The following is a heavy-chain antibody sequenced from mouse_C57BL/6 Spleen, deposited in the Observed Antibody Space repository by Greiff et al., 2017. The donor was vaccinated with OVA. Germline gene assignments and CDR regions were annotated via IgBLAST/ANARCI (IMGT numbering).Heavy chain of an antibody. Sequence: QVQLQQSGPELVKPGASVKISCKASGYAFSSSWMNWVKQRPGKGLEWIGRIYPGDGDTNYNGKFKGKATLTADKSSSTAYMQLSSLTSEDSAVYFCARWRDGYSRAYWGQGTLVTVSA. V-gene: IGHV1-82*01. J-gene: IGHJ3*01. CDR1: GYAFSSSW. CDR2: IYPGDGDT. CDR3: ARWRDGYSRAY. D-gene: IGHD2-3*01.